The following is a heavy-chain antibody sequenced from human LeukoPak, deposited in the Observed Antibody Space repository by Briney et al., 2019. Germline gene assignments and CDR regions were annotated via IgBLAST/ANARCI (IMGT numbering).Heavy chain of an antibody. Sequence: GGSLRLSCAASGFTVSSNYMSWVRQAPGKGLEWVSVIYSGGSTYYADSVKGRFTISRDNAKNSLYLQMNSLRAEDTAVYYCAGPWGSDAFDIWGQGTMVTVSS. CDR3: AGPWGSDAFDI. V-gene: IGHV3-53*01. CDR1: GFTVSSNY. J-gene: IGHJ3*02. D-gene: IGHD7-27*01. CDR2: IYSGGST.